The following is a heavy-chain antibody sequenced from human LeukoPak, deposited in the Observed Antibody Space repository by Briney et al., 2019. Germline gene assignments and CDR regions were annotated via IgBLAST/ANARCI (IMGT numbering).Heavy chain of an antibody. CDR1: GYMFAVFG. V-gene: IGHV1-18*01. Sequence: ASVKVSCKASGYMFAVFGITWVRQAPGQGLEWMGSIRVHNGDTNYAQKFQGRLTVTTDTSATTAYMELRSLKSDDTAVYYCARDRYDVGVGFDFWGQGTMVTVSS. CDR2: IRVHNGDT. CDR3: ARDRYDVGVGFDF. D-gene: IGHD3-9*01. J-gene: IGHJ3*01.